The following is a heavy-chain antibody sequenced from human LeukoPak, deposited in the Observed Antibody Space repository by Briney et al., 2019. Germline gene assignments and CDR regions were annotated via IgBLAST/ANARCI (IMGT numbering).Heavy chain of an antibody. CDR1: GFTFDSYA. Sequence: GGSLRLSCAASGFTFDSYAMSWVRQAPGKGLEWVSAVSRFGGTTYYADSAKGRFTISRDNSNNTLYLQMNSLRVGDTALYYCVKHVGSRWYNNRFDPWGQGTLVTVS. CDR3: VKHVGSRWYNNRFDP. CDR2: VSRFGGTT. V-gene: IGHV3-23*01. J-gene: IGHJ5*02. D-gene: IGHD6-13*01.